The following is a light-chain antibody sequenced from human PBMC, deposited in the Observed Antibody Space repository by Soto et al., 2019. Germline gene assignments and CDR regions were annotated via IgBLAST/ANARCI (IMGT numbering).Light chain of an antibody. V-gene: IGKV1-5*01. CDR2: DVY. CDR3: KQLHGYPIT. J-gene: IGKJ5*01. Sequence: DSLMTQSPATVSADVGASVTISCRASQSITTWLAWYQQRPGKAHKLLIYDVYSLQSGVQSRFSGSGSGTEFTLTIRSLQPDDFATYYCKQLHGYPITFGQGTRLEIK. CDR1: QSITTW.